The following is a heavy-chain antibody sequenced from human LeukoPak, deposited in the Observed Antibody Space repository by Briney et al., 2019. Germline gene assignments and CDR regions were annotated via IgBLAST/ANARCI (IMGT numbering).Heavy chain of an antibody. CDR1: GYSIRSGYY. CDR2: IYHSGST. V-gene: IGHV4-38-2*02. J-gene: IGHJ4*02. CDR3: ARDRYYYDSTGYSIFDY. D-gene: IGHD3-22*01. Sequence: SETLSLTCTVSGYSIRSGYYWGWIRQPPGKGLEWIGSIYHSGSTYYNPSLKGRVTMSVDTSKNQFSLKLSSVTAADTAVYYCARDRYYYDSTGYSIFDYWGQGTLVTVSS.